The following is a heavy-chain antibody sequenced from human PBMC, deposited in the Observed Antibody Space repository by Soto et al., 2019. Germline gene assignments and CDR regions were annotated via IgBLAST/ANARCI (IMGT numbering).Heavy chain of an antibody. CDR1: GGSFSGYY. CDR2: INHSGST. J-gene: IGHJ6*02. D-gene: IGHD3-10*01. V-gene: IGHV4-34*01. Sequence: SETLSLTCAVYGGSFSGYYWSWIRQPPGKGLEWIGEINHSGSTNYNPSLKSRVTISVDTSKNQFSLKLSSVTAADTAVYYCAGGITMVRGGRGNYYYYGMDVWGQGTTVTVS. CDR3: AGGITMVRGGRGNYYYYGMDV.